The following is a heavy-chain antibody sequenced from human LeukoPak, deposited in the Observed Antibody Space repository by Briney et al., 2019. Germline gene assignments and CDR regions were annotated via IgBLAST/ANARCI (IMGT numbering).Heavy chain of an antibody. D-gene: IGHD1-26*01. CDR3: AKDSPRGSYSPDFDY. J-gene: IGHJ4*02. CDR1: GLTFSSYA. Sequence: PGGSLRLSCAASGLTFSSYAMNWVRRAPGKGLEWVSAISGSGGSTYYADSVKGRFTISRDNSKNTLYLQMNSLRAEDTAVYYCAKDSPRGSYSPDFDYWGQGTLVTVSS. CDR2: ISGSGGST. V-gene: IGHV3-23*01.